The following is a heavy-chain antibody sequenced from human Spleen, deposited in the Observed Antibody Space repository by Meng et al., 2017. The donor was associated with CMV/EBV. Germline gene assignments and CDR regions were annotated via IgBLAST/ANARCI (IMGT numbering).Heavy chain of an antibody. D-gene: IGHD2-2*02. CDR3: ARIPTDYYYGMDV. Sequence: SETLSLTCNVSGGSISSYYWSWIRQPPGKGLEWIGFMNSGGSANYNPSLRSRVTISVDMSRNQFSLRLSSVTAADTAVYYCARIPTDYYYGMDVWGQGTTVTVSS. CDR1: GGSISSYY. V-gene: IGHV4-59*01. CDR2: MNSGGSA. J-gene: IGHJ6*02.